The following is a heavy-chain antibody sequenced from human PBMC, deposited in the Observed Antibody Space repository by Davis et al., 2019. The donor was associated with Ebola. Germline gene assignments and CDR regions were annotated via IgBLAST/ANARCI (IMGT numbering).Heavy chain of an antibody. CDR1: GGTFSSYA. Sequence: AASVKVSCKASGGTFSSYAISWVRQAPGQGLEWMGRIIPILGIANYAQKFQGRVTITADKSTSTAYMELSSLRSEDTAVYYCARTGSSSSGYYYYGMDVWGQGTTVTVSS. D-gene: IGHD6-6*01. CDR3: ARTGSSSSGYYYYGMDV. CDR2: IIPILGIA. V-gene: IGHV1-69*04. J-gene: IGHJ6*02.